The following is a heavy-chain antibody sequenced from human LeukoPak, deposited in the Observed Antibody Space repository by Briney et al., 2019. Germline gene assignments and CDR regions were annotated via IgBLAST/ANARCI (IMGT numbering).Heavy chain of an antibody. CDR3: AKVIRYDSSVVGAFDI. J-gene: IGHJ3*02. CDR1: GFTFDDYA. V-gene: IGHV3-43*02. Sequence: GGSLRLSCAASGFTFDDYAMHWVRQAPGKGLEWVSLISGDGGSTYYADSVKGRFTISRDNSKNSLYLQMNSLRTEDTALYYCAKVIRYDSSVVGAFDIWGQGTMVTVSS. D-gene: IGHD3-22*01. CDR2: ISGDGGST.